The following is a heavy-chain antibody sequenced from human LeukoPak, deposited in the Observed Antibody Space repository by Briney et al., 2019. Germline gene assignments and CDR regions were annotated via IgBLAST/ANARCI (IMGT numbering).Heavy chain of an antibody. Sequence: SETLSLTCTVSGGSISSGTYYWSCIRQHPGKGLEWIGYIYHSGATYYNPSLKSRVTISADMSKNQFSLNLSSVTAADTAVYYCASQRATAMGYFDYWGQGILVTVSS. CDR1: GGSISSGTYY. V-gene: IGHV4-31*03. CDR2: IYHSGAT. D-gene: IGHD5-18*01. J-gene: IGHJ4*02. CDR3: ASQRATAMGYFDY.